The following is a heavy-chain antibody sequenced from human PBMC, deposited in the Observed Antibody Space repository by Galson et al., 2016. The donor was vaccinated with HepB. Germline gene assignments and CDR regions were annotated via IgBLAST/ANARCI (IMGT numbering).Heavy chain of an antibody. CDR1: GGSINSVGYH. J-gene: IGHJ4*01. CDR3: ARHPERHFDWSGDYFDY. D-gene: IGHD3-9*01. Sequence: SETLSLTCTVSGGSINSVGYHWAWVRQPPGQGLEWIAPFYYTGTPYYNPSPQSRVAISVDTSNNPFSLYLTSVIATDTAVYYCARHPERHFDWSGDYFDYWGHGTLVTVSS. V-gene: IGHV4-39*01. CDR2: FYYTGTP.